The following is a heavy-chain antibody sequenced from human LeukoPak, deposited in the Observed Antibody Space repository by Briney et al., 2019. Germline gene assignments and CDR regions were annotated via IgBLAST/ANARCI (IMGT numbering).Heavy chain of an antibody. D-gene: IGHD3-22*01. CDR1: GGSFSGYY. CDR2: INHSGST. V-gene: IGHV4-34*01. Sequence: PSETLSLTCAVYGGSFSGYYWSWIRQPPGKGLEWIGEINHSGSTNYNPSLKSRVTISVDTSKNQFSLKLSSVTAADTAVYYCARSLMIVVVNDYWGQGTLVTVSS. CDR3: ARSLMIVVVNDY. J-gene: IGHJ4*02.